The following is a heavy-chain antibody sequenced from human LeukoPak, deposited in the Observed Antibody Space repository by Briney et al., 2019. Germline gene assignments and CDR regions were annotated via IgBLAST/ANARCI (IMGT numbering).Heavy chain of an antibody. CDR2: IRYDGSNK. CDR1: GFTFSSYG. J-gene: IGHJ4*02. D-gene: IGHD1-26*01. CDR3: AEDVNLKWELPHFDY. V-gene: IGHV3-30*02. Sequence: PGGSLRLSCAASGFTFSSYGMHRVRQAPGKGLEWVAFIRYDGSNKYYADSVKGRFTISRDNSKNTLYLQMNSLRAEDTAVYYCAEDVNLKWELPHFDYWGQGTLVTVSS.